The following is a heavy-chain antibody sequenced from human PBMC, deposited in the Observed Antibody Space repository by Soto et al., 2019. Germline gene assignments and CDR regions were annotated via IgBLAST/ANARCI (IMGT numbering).Heavy chain of an antibody. CDR2: IWYDGSNK. CDR1: GFTFSSYV. Sequence: QAGGSLRLSCAASGFTFSSYVMHWVRQAPGKGLEWVAVIWYDGSNKYYADSVKGRFTISRDNSKNTLYLQMNSLRAEDTAVYYCARDHGDGGLYYYGMDVWGQGTTVTVSS. D-gene: IGHD3-10*01. V-gene: IGHV3-33*01. J-gene: IGHJ6*02. CDR3: ARDHGDGGLYYYGMDV.